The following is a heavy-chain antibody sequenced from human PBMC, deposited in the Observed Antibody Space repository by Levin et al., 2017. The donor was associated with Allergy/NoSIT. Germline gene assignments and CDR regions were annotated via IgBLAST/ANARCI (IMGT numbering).Heavy chain of an antibody. CDR2: IKQDGSEI. J-gene: IGHJ4*02. CDR1: GFTFSSYW. CDR3: ARLITFIDGGNFDA. D-gene: IGHD3-16*01. Sequence: QPGGSLRLSCAASGFTFSSYWMSWVRQAPGKGLEWVANIKQDGSEIYYVDSVKGRFTISRDNAKNSLYLQMNSLRAEDTAVFYCARLITFIDGGNFDAWGQGTLVTVSS. V-gene: IGHV3-7*04.